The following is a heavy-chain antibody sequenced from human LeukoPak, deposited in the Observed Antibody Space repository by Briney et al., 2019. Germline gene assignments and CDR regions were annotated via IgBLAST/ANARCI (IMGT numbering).Heavy chain of an antibody. Sequence: PSETLSLTCAVSGGSISSSNWWSWVRRPPGKGLEWIGEIYHSGSINYKSSLKSRVTISVDKSKNQFSLKLSSVTAADTAVYYCARTSLYSGYDGYYYYMDVWGKGTTVTISS. J-gene: IGHJ6*03. CDR3: ARTSLYSGYDGYYYYMDV. V-gene: IGHV4-4*02. CDR1: GGSISSSNW. CDR2: IYHSGSI. D-gene: IGHD5-12*01.